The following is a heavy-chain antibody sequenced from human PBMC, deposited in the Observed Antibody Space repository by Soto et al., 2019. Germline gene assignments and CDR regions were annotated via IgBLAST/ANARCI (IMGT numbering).Heavy chain of an antibody. V-gene: IGHV1-3*01. CDR3: ARGSRLTYFDN. D-gene: IGHD3-22*01. Sequence: ASVKVSCKASGYTFTNYAMHWVRQAPGQRLERMGWINAGIGNTKYSQKFQGRVTITRDTSASTAYMELSSLRSENTAVYYCARGSRLTYFDNWGKGTLVTVSS. CDR2: INAGIGNT. J-gene: IGHJ4*02. CDR1: GYTFTNYA.